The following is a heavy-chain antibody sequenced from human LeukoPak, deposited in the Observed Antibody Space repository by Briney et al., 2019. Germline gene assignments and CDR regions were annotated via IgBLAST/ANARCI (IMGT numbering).Heavy chain of an antibody. CDR3: ARDRIAVAGGGRYFDY. J-gene: IGHJ4*02. CDR1: GGSISSSNW. CDR2: IYHSGST. D-gene: IGHD6-19*01. Sequence: PSGTLSPTCAVSGGSISSSNWRCWVRQPPGKGLGRIGEIYHSGSTNYNPSLKSRVTISVDKSKNQFSLKLSSVTAADTAVYYCARDRIAVAGGGRYFDYWGQGTLDTVSS. V-gene: IGHV4-4*02.